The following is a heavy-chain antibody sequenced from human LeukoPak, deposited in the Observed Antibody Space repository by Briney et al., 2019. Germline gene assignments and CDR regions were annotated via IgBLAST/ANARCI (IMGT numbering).Heavy chain of an antibody. CDR1: RFTFSSYW. J-gene: IGHJ4*02. D-gene: IGHD6-19*01. V-gene: IGHV3-7*01. CDR2: IKQDGSEK. Sequence: PGGSLRLSCAASRFTFSSYWMSWVRQAPGKGLEWVANIKQDGSEKYYVDSVKGRFTISRDNVKNSLYLQMNSLRAEDTAVYYCARGVPSGLDYFDYWGQGTLVTVSS. CDR3: ARGVPSGLDYFDY.